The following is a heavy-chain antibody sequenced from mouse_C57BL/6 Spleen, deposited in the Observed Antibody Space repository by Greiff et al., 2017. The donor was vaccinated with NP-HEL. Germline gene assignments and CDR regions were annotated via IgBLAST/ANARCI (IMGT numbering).Heavy chain of an antibody. CDR3: TTPGYWFAY. CDR1: GFNIKDDY. D-gene: IGHD2-2*01. CDR2: IDPENGAT. V-gene: IGHV14-4*01. Sequence: EVQLQQSGAELVRPGASVKLSCTASGFNIKDDYMHWVKQRPEQGLEWIGWIDPENGATEYASKFQGKATITAATSSNTAYLQLSSLTSEDTAVYYWTTPGYWFAYWGQGTLVTVSA. J-gene: IGHJ3*01.